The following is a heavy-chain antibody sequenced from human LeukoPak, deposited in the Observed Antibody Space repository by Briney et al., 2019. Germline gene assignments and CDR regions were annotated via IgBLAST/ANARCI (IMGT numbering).Heavy chain of an antibody. CDR2: ISSSGSTI. J-gene: IGHJ4*02. Sequence: GGSLRLSCAASGFTFSSYGMSWVRQAPGKGLEWVSYISSSGSTIYYADSVKGRFTISRDNAKNSLYLQMNSLRAEDTAVYYCARVRTIGTTYYFDYWGQGTLVTVSS. V-gene: IGHV3-48*04. CDR3: ARVRTIGTTYYFDY. D-gene: IGHD1/OR15-1a*01. CDR1: GFTFSSYG.